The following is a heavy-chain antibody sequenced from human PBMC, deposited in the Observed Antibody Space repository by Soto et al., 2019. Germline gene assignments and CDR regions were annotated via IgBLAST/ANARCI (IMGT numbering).Heavy chain of an antibody. CDR1: GFSFSSYA. V-gene: IGHV3-30-3*01. Sequence: QVQLVESGGGVVQPGRSLRLSCAASGFSFSSYAMHWVRQAPGKGLEWVAAISYDGTNKYYADFVKGRFTISRDRSKNTLLLQMNSLRAEDTAVYYCARDIVLVSSIPAYYYYGMDVWGQGTTVTVSS. D-gene: IGHD2-21*01. J-gene: IGHJ6*02. CDR2: ISYDGTNK. CDR3: ARDIVLVSSIPAYYYYGMDV.